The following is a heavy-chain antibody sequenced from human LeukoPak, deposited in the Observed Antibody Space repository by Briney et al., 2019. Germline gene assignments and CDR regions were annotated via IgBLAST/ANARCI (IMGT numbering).Heavy chain of an antibody. D-gene: IGHD6-13*01. CDR2: ISSSSSYI. V-gene: IGHV3-21*01. J-gene: IGHJ3*02. CDR3: ARVEEEAPSKIAADSNDAFDI. Sequence: GGSLRLSCAASGFTFSSYSMNWVRQAPGKGLEWVSSISSSSSYIYYADSVKGRFTISRDNAKNSLYLQMNSLRAEDTAVYYCARVEEEAPSKIAADSNDAFDIWGQGTMVTVSS. CDR1: GFTFSSYS.